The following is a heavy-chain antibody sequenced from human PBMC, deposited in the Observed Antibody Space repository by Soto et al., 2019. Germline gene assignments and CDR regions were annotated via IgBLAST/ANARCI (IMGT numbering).Heavy chain of an antibody. J-gene: IGHJ4*02. CDR2: VYWDDSK. V-gene: IGHV2-5*02. CDR3: APCRGGVASF. D-gene: IGHD2-2*01. CDR1: GFSLSTRDVG. Sequence: QITLNESGPTLVKPTQTLTLTCTFSGFSLSTRDVGVGWIRQPPGEALEWLGVVYWDDSKTYSPSLESRRTITKDTSKNQVVLRMTKMDPVDTATYYCAPCRGGVASFWGQGTLVTVSS.